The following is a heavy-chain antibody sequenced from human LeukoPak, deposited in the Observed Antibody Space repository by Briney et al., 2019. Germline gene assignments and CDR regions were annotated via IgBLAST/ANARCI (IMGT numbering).Heavy chain of an antibody. D-gene: IGHD2-2*01. CDR2: ISGSGGST. Sequence: GGSLRLSCAPSVFTFTSYAMSGVRPAPGKGREWVSAISGSGGSTYYADSVKGRFTISRDNSKNTLYLQMNSRRAEDTAVYYCAQDRVVVVPAAGSIAAAGLFDYWGQGTRVTVSS. CDR3: AQDRVVVVPAAGSIAAAGLFDY. CDR1: VFTFTSYA. J-gene: IGHJ4*02. V-gene: IGHV3-23*01.